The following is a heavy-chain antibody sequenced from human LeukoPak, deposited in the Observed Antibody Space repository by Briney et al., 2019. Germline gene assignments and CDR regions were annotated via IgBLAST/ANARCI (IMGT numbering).Heavy chain of an antibody. Sequence: SETLSLTRDVSGGYINSPGYFWGWIRQSPGTGLEWIGAIYYTGDAYFNPSLRSRANMAVDTSENRFSLNLRSVTAADTAIYYCERRRSWPEFDYWGQGTLVTVSS. V-gene: IGHV4-39*01. CDR2: IYYTGDA. CDR3: ERRRSWPEFDY. D-gene: IGHD6-13*01. J-gene: IGHJ4*02. CDR1: GGYINSPGYF.